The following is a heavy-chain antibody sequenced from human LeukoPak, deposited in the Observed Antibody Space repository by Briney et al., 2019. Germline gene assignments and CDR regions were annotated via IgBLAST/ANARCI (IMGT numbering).Heavy chain of an antibody. CDR1: GDSVTSKSAA. J-gene: IGHJ4*02. CDR3: ARSWSGSLDY. D-gene: IGHD1-26*01. CDR2: TYYRSKWYN. V-gene: IGHV6-1*01. Sequence: SQTLSLTCAISGDSVTSKSAAWNWIRQSPSRGLEWLGRTYYRSKWYNDYALSVKSRIITNPDTSNQFSLQLNSVTPDDTAVYYCARSWSGSLDYWGQGTLVTVSS.